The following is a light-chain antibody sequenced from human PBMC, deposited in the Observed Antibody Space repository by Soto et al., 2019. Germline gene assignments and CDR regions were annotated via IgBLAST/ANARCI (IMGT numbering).Light chain of an antibody. V-gene: IGKV1-5*03. CDR3: QHYNSYSEA. CDR1: QTISSW. J-gene: IGKJ1*01. Sequence: DIQMTQSRSTLSGSVGDRVTITCRASQTISSWLAWYQQKPGKAPKLLIYKASTLKSGVPSRFSGSGSGTEFTLTISSLQPDDFATDYCQHYNSYSEAFGQATKVDIK. CDR2: KAS.